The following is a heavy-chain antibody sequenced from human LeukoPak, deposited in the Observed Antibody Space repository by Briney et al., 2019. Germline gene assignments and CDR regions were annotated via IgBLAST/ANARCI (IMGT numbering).Heavy chain of an antibody. CDR3: ARGIQLAYYYGMDV. Sequence: SVKVSRKASLGTLSSYAISWVRQAPGPGLEWVGRIIPIFGIANYAQKFQGRVTITADKSTSTAYMELSSLRSEDTAVYDCARGIQLAYYYGMDVWGQGTTVTVSS. V-gene: IGHV1-69*04. CDR2: IIPIFGIA. CDR1: LGTLSSYA. D-gene: IGHD5-18*01. J-gene: IGHJ6*02.